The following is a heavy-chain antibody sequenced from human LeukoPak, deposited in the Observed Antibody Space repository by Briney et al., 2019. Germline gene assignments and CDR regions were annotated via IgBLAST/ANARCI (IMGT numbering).Heavy chain of an antibody. J-gene: IGHJ4*02. Sequence: PGGSLRLSCAASGSSFSSHAMSWVRQAPEKGLEWVSFIGGNGGNINYADSVKGRFTISRDTSKNTLYLQLSSLRAEDTAIYYCARERLGLTEYFDYWGRGTLVTVSS. CDR1: GSSFSSHA. D-gene: IGHD7-27*01. CDR3: ARERLGLTEYFDY. CDR2: IGGNGGNI. V-gene: IGHV3-23*01.